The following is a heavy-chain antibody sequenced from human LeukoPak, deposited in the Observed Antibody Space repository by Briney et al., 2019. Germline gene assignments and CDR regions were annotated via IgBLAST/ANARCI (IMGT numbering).Heavy chain of an antibody. J-gene: IGHJ4*02. Sequence: PGGSLRLSCAASEFTFSDYYMSWIRQAPGKGLEWVSYISRSGSTIYYADSVKGRFTISRDNSKNTLYLQMNSLRAEDTAVYYCARGERYFDWPLNYYFDYWGQGTLVTVSP. CDR2: ISRSGSTI. V-gene: IGHV3-11*01. D-gene: IGHD3-9*01. CDR3: ARGERYFDWPLNYYFDY. CDR1: EFTFSDYY.